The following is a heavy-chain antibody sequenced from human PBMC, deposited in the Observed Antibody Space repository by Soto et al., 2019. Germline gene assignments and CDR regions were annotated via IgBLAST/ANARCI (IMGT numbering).Heavy chain of an antibody. CDR2: INPNTGGT. Sequence: ASVKIYCKASGYTFTNSYIHWVRQAPGQGLEWMGWINPNTGGTNSAQKLHGRVTMTRAASISTAYMELSRLTSDDTAVYSCARGISPKYCNGDSCYALGAFDIWGQGTVVT. J-gene: IGHJ3*02. CDR3: ARGISPKYCNGDSCYALGAFDI. CDR1: GYTFTNSY. D-gene: IGHD2-21*01. V-gene: IGHV1-2*02.